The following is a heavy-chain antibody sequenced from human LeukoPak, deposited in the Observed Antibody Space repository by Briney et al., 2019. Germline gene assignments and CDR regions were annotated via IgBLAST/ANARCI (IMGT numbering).Heavy chain of an antibody. D-gene: IGHD3-3*01. CDR3: ARVERGDTIFGVVINYRDGLISPLWFDP. Sequence: SETLSLTCTVSGGSISSGGYYWSWIRQHPGKGLEWIGYIYYSGSTYYNPSLKSRVTISVDTSKNQFSLKLSSVTAADTAVYYCARVERGDTIFGVVINYRDGLISPLWFDPWGQGTLVTVSS. CDR1: GGSISSGGYY. CDR2: IYYSGST. V-gene: IGHV4-31*03. J-gene: IGHJ5*02.